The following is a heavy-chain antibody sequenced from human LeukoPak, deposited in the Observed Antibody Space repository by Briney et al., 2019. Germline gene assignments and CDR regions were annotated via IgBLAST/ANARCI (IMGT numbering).Heavy chain of an antibody. CDR3: AKDGGVAGTGRFDP. J-gene: IGHJ5*02. CDR2: ISGSGGST. Sequence: GSLRLSCAASGFTFSSYAMSWVRQAPGRGLEWVSAISGSGGSTYYADSVKGRFTISRDNSKNTLYLQMNSLRAEDTAVYYCAKDGGVAGTGRFDPWGQGTLVTVSS. D-gene: IGHD6-19*01. CDR1: GFTFSSYA. V-gene: IGHV3-23*01.